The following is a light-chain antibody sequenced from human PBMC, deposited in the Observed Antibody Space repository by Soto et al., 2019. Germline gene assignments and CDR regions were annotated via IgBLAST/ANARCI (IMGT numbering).Light chain of an antibody. CDR2: YDD. CDR3: AAWDDSLNGVV. CDR1: SSNIGINA. V-gene: IGLV1-36*01. Sequence: QPVLTQPPSVSEAPRQRVTISCSGGSSNIGINAVNWYQQLPGKAPKLLIYYDDLLPSGVSDRFSGSKSGTSASLAISGLQSDDEAHYYCAAWDDSLNGVVFGGGTKLTVL. J-gene: IGLJ2*01.